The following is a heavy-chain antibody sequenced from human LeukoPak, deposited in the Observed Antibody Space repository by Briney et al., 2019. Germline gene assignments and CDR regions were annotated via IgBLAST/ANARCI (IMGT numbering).Heavy chain of an antibody. J-gene: IGHJ4*02. D-gene: IGHD6-19*01. V-gene: IGHV3-21*01. CDR1: GFTFSSYS. CDR2: ISSSSSYI. Sequence: GGSLRLSCAASGFTFSSYSINWVRQAPGKGLEWVSSISSSSSYIYYADSVKGRFTISRDNAKNSLYLQMNSLRAEDTAVYYCARGGGVAGTDYWGQGALVTVSS. CDR3: ARGGGVAGTDY.